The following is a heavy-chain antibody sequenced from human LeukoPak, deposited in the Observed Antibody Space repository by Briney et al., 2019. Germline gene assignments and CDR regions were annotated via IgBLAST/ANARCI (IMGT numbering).Heavy chain of an antibody. CDR3: ARVHRGYSYGRLDY. J-gene: IGHJ4*02. Sequence: GGSLRLSCAASGFTFSFYSMNWVRQAPGKGLEWVSYISSSDNTIHYADSVKGRFTISRDNAKNSLYLEMNSLRDEDTAVYYCARVHRGYSYGRLDYWGQETLVTVSS. CDR1: GFTFSFYS. D-gene: IGHD5-18*01. CDR2: ISSSDNTI. V-gene: IGHV3-48*02.